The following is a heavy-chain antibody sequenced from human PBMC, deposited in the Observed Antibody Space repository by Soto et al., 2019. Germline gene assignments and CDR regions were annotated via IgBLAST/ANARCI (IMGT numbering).Heavy chain of an antibody. J-gene: IGHJ6*02. CDR3: ATEFFSKAFWSGYSPYHYYGLAV. V-gene: IGHV1-69*13. CDR1: GGTFSSYA. CDR2: IIPIFGTA. D-gene: IGHD3-3*01. Sequence: SVKVSCKASGGTFSSYAISWVRQAPGQGLEWMGGIIPIFGTANYAQKFQGRVTITADESTNTAYMELSSLRSEDTAVYYCATEFFSKAFWSGYSPYHYYGLAVWGQGTTVTVSS.